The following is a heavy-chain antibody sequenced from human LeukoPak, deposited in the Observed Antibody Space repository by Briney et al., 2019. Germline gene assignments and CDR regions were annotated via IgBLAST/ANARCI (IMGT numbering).Heavy chain of an antibody. CDR2: INHSGST. CDR1: GGSFSGYY. J-gene: IGHJ6*02. Sequence: PSETLSLTCAVYGGSFSGYYWSWIRQPPGKGLEWIGEINHSGSTNYNPSLKSRVTISVDMSKNQFSLKLSSVTAADTAVYYCASILGYCSGGSCYRAGYYYYGMDVWGQGTTVTVSS. D-gene: IGHD2-15*01. V-gene: IGHV4-34*01. CDR3: ASILGYCSGGSCYRAGYYYYGMDV.